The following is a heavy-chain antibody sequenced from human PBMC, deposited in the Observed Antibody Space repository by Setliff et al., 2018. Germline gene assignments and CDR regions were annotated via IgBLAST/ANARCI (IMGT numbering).Heavy chain of an antibody. Sequence: ASVKVSCKASGYTFTSYGITWVRQAPGQGVEWMGWISVYNGNTNYAQKLQGRVTMTTDTSTSTAYMELRSLRSDDTAVYYCACDRGGWELPYYYYGMDVWGQGTTVTVSS. CDR3: ACDRGGWELPYYYYGMDV. CDR2: ISVYNGNT. J-gene: IGHJ6*02. D-gene: IGHD1-26*01. CDR1: GYTFTSYG. V-gene: IGHV1-18*01.